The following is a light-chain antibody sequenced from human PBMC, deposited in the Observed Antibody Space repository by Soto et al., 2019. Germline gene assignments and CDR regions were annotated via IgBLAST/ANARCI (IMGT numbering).Light chain of an antibody. CDR2: DVT. Sequence: QPVLTQPASVSGSPGQSITISCTGSSSDVGGYNYVSWYQQYPGKAPKLMIYDVTNRPSGVSNRFSGSKSGNTASLTISGLQAEDEADYYCSSYRNSSTPYVFGTGTKVTVL. J-gene: IGLJ1*01. V-gene: IGLV2-14*01. CDR3: SSYRNSSTPYV. CDR1: SSDVGGYNY.